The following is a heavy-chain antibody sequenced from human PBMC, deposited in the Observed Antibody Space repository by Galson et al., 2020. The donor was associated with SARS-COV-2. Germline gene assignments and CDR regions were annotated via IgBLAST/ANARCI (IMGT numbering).Heavy chain of an antibody. J-gene: IGHJ6*02. D-gene: IGHD3-10*01. Sequence: GESLKISCKGSGYSFTSYWIGWVRQMPGKGLEWMGIIYPGDSDTRYSPSFQGQVTISADKSISTAYLQWSSLKASDTAMYYCARLSGTMVQGVIQYYYGMDVWGQGTTVTVSS. CDR3: ARLSGTMVQGVIQYYYGMDV. CDR2: IYPGDSDT. CDR1: GYSFTSYW. V-gene: IGHV5-51*01.